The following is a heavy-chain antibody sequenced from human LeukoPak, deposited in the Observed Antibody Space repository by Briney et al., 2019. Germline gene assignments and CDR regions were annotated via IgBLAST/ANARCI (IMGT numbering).Heavy chain of an antibody. CDR2: ISSSSSYI. CDR3: ARDQYRVARTLDY. J-gene: IGHJ4*02. Sequence: GGSLRLSCAASGFTFSSYSMNWVRQAPGKGLEWVSSISSSSSYIYYADSVKGRFTISRDNAKNSLYLQMNSLRAEDTAVYYCARDQYRVARTLDYWGQGPWSPSPQ. V-gene: IGHV3-21*01. CDR1: GFTFSSYS. D-gene: IGHD6-19*01.